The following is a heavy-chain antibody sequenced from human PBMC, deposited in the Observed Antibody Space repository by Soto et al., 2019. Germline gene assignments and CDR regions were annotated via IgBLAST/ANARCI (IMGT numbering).Heavy chain of an antibody. Sequence: QVQLVESGGGVVQPGRSLRLSCAASGFTFSTYGMNWVRQAPGKGLEWVAVISYDGNNKYYADSVKGRFAISRDNYKNTLHLQMDSPRPDDTAVYYCVKGRAVRGLLVRVTYGMDVWGQGIEGTVSS. D-gene: IGHD3-10*01. CDR3: VKGRAVRGLLVRVTYGMDV. J-gene: IGHJ6*02. V-gene: IGHV3-30*18. CDR2: ISYDGNNK. CDR1: GFTFSTYG.